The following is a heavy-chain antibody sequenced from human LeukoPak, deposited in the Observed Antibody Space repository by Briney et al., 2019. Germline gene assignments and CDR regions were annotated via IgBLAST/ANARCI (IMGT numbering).Heavy chain of an antibody. CDR1: GYTFTSYS. J-gene: IGHJ6*04. D-gene: IGHD1-1*01. V-gene: IGHV1-18*04. CDR2: ISAYNGNT. Sequence: ASVKVSCKASGYTFTSYSISWVRQAPGQGLEWMGWISAYNGNTNYAQKLQGRVTMTTDTSTSTAYMELRSLRSDDTAVYYCARDNEGYYYYGMDVWGKGTTVTVSS. CDR3: ARDNEGYYYYGMDV.